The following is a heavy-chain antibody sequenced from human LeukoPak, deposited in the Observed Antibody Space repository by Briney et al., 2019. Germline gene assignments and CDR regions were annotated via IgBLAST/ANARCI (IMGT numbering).Heavy chain of an antibody. J-gene: IGHJ4*02. CDR2: IYYSGST. V-gene: IGHV4-61*01. CDR3: GRGPRDYDSSGVLDS. Sequence: SETLSLTCTVSGGSVSSGSYYWSWIRQPPGKGLEWLGYIYYSGSTNYNPSLKSRVTISVDTSKNQFSLKLSSVTAAETAVYYCGRGPRDYDSSGVLDSWGQGTLVTVSS. D-gene: IGHD3-22*01. CDR1: GGSVSSGSYY.